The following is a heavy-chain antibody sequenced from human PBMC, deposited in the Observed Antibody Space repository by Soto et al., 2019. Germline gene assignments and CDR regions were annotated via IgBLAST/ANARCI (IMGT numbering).Heavy chain of an antibody. CDR1: GFRCSSLG. V-gene: IGHV3-33*01. Sequence: PWGSMKPAGARAGFRCSSLGMPWHRKAPGKGLEWVAVIWFDGSNTQYAESVKGRFTISRDNSKNTVDLQMNSLRVEDTAMYFCARDRGVGAGYFDHWGQGALVTVSS. CDR3: ARDRGVGAGYFDH. J-gene: IGHJ4*02. CDR2: IWFDGSNT. D-gene: IGHD1-26*01.